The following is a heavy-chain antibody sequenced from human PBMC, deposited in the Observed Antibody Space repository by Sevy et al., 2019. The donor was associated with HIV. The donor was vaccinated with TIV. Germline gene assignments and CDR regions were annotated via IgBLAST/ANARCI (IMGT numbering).Heavy chain of an antibody. D-gene: IGHD6-6*01. CDR2: IGTAGDT. J-gene: IGHJ6*03. CDR1: GFTFSSYD. V-gene: IGHV3-13*01. Sequence: GGSLRLSCAASGFTFSSYDMHWVRQATGKGLEWVSAIGTAGDTYYPGSVKGRFTISRENAKNSLYLQMNSLRAGETAVDYCARAQGSIAARFYYYYYMDVWGKGTTVTVSS. CDR3: ARAQGSIAARFYYYYYMDV.